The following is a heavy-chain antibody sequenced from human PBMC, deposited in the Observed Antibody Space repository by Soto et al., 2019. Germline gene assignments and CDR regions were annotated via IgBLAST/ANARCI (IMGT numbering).Heavy chain of an antibody. D-gene: IGHD3-3*02. J-gene: IGHJ5*02. V-gene: IGHV4-59*01. Sequence: QVQLQESGPGLVKPSETLSLTCTVSGGSISSYYWSWIRQPPGKGLEWIGYIYYSGSTNYNPSLKIRVTISVDTSQNQFSLKLSSVTAADTAVYYCARGIGWYYHWGQGTLVTVSS. CDR1: GGSISSYY. CDR2: IYYSGST. CDR3: ARGIGWYYH.